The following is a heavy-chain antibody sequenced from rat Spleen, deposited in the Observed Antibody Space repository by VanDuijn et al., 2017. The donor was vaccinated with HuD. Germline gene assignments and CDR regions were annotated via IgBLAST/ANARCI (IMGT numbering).Heavy chain of an antibody. CDR3: ATDTFYDGTYYPGGFDY. CDR2: ISTGGGIT. V-gene: IGHV5-27*01. Sequence: EVQLVETGGGLVQPGRTLKLSCEASGFTFSNYYMAWVRQAPTKGLECVAYISTGGGITYYRDSVKGRFTISRDNAKSTLYLQLDSLRSEDTATYYCATDTFYDGTYYPGGFDYWGQGVMVTVSS. CDR1: GFTFSNYY. D-gene: IGHD1-12*02. J-gene: IGHJ2*01.